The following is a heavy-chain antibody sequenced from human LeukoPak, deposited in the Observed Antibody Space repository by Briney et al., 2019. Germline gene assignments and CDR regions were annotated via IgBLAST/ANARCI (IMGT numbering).Heavy chain of an antibody. CDR3: ARACGDCYTSDYFDY. D-gene: IGHD2-21*02. J-gene: IGHJ4*02. CDR1: GGTFSSYA. CDR2: IIPIFGTA. V-gene: IGHV1-69*13. Sequence: SVKVSCKASGGTFSSYAISWVRQAPGRGLEWMGGIIPIFGTANYAQKFQGRVTITADESTSTAYMELSSLRSEDTAVYYCARACGDCYTSDYFDYWGQGTLVTVSS.